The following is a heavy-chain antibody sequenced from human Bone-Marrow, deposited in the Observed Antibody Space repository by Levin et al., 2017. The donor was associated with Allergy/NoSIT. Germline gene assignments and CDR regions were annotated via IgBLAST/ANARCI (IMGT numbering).Heavy chain of an antibody. J-gene: IGHJ6*03. Sequence: PGGSLRLSCAASGFTFSSYTMNWVRQAPGKGLEWVSSIRGSSSYITFSDSVKGRLTISRDNAKNSLYLQMNNLRAEDTAVYYCARRNDFWSRTHGGYYVFMDVWGKGTTVTVSS. CDR2: IRGSSSYI. V-gene: IGHV3-21*01. D-gene: IGHD3-3*01. CDR3: ARRNDFWSRTHGGYYVFMDV. CDR1: GFTFSSYT.